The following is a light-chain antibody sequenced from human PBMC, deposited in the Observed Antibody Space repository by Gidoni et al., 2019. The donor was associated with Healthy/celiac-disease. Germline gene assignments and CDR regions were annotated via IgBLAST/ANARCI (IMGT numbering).Light chain of an antibody. J-gene: IGLJ2*01. V-gene: IGLV2-14*01. Sequence: QSALTQPASVSGSPGPSITISCTGTSSDVGGYNYVSWYQQHPGKAPKLMIYDVSNRPSGVSNRFSGSKSGNTASLTISGLQAEDEADYYCSSYTSSSTLDVVVGGGTKLTVL. CDR3: SSYTSSSTLDVV. CDR1: SSDVGGYNY. CDR2: DVS.